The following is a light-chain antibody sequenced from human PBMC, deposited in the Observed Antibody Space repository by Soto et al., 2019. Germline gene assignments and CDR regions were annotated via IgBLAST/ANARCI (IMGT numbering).Light chain of an antibody. V-gene: IGKV1-13*02. CDR2: DAS. Sequence: AIQLTQSSPSLSASVGDRVTITCRASQGISSALAWYQQKPGKAPKVVIYDASSMESGVPSRFSGSGSGTDFTLTISSLQPEDFASYYCQQFNSEPFTFGPGTKVDI. CDR1: QGISSA. J-gene: IGKJ3*01. CDR3: QQFNSEPFT.